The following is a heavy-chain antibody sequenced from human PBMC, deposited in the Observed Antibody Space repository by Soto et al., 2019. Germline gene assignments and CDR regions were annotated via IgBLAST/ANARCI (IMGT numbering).Heavy chain of an antibody. J-gene: IGHJ2*01. V-gene: IGHV3-30-3*01. CDR2: ISSDGSNK. CDR3: ASDHNHYGSSTSCYVSYWYFDL. CDR1: GFTFSSYA. D-gene: IGHD2-2*01. Sequence: QVQMVESGGGVVQPGRSLRLSCAASGFTFSSYAMHWVRQAPGKGLEWVAVISSDGSNKYYADSVKGRFTISRDNSKNTLYLQMSSLRAEDTAVYYCASDHNHYGSSTSCYVSYWYFDLWCRGTLVTVAS.